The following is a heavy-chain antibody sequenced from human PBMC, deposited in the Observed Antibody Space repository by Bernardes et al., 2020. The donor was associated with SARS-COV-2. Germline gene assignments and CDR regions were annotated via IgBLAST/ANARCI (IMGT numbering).Heavy chain of an antibody. Sequence: GGSLRLSCVASGFNFATYKMRWVRQAPGKGLECVASINQDGSHADYVDSVKGRFTISRDNAKNSLYLQMNGLRVEDTALYYCAGGGGYWGQGALVTVSS. CDR3: AGGGGY. J-gene: IGHJ4*02. CDR2: INQDGSHA. V-gene: IGHV3-7*04. D-gene: IGHD2-15*01. CDR1: GFNFATYK.